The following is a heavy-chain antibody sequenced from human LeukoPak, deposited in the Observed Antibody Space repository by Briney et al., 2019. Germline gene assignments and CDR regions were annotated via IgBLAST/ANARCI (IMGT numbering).Heavy chain of an antibody. V-gene: IGHV1-69*13. CDR3: ARAMVRGVRPPYYYYYYMDV. CDR2: IIPIFGTA. CDR1: GGTYSSYA. D-gene: IGHD3-10*01. Sequence: SVKVSCKASGGTYSSYAISWVRQAPGQGLEWMGGIIPIFGTANYAQKFQGRVTITADESTSTAYMELSSLRSEDTAVYYCARAMVRGVRPPYYYYYYMDVWGKGTTVTVSS. J-gene: IGHJ6*03.